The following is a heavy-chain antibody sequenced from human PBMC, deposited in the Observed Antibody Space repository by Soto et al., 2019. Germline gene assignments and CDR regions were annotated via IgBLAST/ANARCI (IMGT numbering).Heavy chain of an antibody. D-gene: IGHD2-2*01. Sequence: QVQLQQWGAGLLKPSETLSLTCAVYGGSFSGYYWSWIRQPPGKGLEWIGEINHSGSTNYNPSLKSRVTISVGTYKKQFSLKLSYVTAADTAVYYCARIVRKGGPAAMGPHYYYGMDVWGQGTTVTVSS. CDR1: GGSFSGYY. V-gene: IGHV4-34*01. J-gene: IGHJ6*02. CDR2: INHSGST. CDR3: ARIVRKGGPAAMGPHYYYGMDV.